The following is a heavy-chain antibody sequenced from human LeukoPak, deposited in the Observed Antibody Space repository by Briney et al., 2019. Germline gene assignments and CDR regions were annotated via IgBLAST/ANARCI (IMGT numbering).Heavy chain of an antibody. CDR1: VVTFSRYA. V-gene: IGHV3-23*01. CDR2: IGTIPGGT. CDR3: AKAADTNYFRYGDY. Sequence: SLRLSCAPSVVTFSRYARTWVRQAPGKGLEWVSFIGTIPGGTYYTKSVKGSFTISRDNSKNTVYLQMNNLRADDMALYFCAKAADTNYFRYGDYWGQGTLVTVSS. D-gene: IGHD1-7*01. J-gene: IGHJ4*02.